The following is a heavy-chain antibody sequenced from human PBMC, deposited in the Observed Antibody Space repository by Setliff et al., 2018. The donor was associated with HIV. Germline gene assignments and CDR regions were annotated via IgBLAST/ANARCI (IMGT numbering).Heavy chain of an antibody. V-gene: IGHV1-3*01. D-gene: IGHD6-19*01. CDR3: ARGSCSGCYLSDY. CDR1: GYTFSTNA. J-gene: IGHJ4*02. CDR2: INAGDDNT. Sequence: ASVKVSCKAFGYTFSTNAIHWVRQAPGQRLEWMGYINAGDDNTRYSEKFQGRVTITRDTSANTAYMELSSLRSEDTAVYYCARGSCSGCYLSDYWVLGTLVTVSS.